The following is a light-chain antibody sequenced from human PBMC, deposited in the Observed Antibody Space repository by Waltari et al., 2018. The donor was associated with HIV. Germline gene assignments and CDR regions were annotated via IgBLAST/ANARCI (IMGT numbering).Light chain of an antibody. J-gene: IGLJ3*02. Sequence: QSVLTQPPSASGTPGQRVTISCSGSSSNIGSTTVNWYQQLPGTAPKLLIYSNKQRPSGVPDRFSGSKSGTSASLAISGLQSEDEADYYCAAWDDSLNGWVFGGGTKLTVL. CDR2: SNK. CDR3: AAWDDSLNGWV. V-gene: IGLV1-44*01. CDR1: SSNIGSTT.